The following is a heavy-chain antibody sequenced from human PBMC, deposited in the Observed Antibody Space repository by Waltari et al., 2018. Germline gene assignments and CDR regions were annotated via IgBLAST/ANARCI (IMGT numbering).Heavy chain of an antibody. V-gene: IGHV4-59*11. J-gene: IGHJ5*02. D-gene: IGHD4-4*01. CDR1: GVSITNHY. Sequence: QVHLQESGPGLLKPSETLSLTCTVSGVSITNHYWSWIRQSPGKGLEWIAYTHHTGSSNYNPSVRSRLTRSLDTSKNQLSLNLNSVTEADTAIYYCARGSTGQFDPWGQGVLVTVSS. CDR3: ARGSTGQFDP. CDR2: THHTGSS.